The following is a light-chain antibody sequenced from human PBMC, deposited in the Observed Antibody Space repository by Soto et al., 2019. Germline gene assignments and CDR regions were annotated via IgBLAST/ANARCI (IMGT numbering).Light chain of an antibody. CDR3: LKYYNSPT. V-gene: IGKV3-20*01. CDR2: GAS. CDR1: QSLSGSQ. J-gene: IGKJ1*01. Sequence: PGEIATLSCRASQSLSGSQLAWYQQKPGQAPRLLIYGASTRATGIPERFSGSGSGTDFTLTISRLETEDFVVYYCLKYYNSPTFGQGTKVDIK.